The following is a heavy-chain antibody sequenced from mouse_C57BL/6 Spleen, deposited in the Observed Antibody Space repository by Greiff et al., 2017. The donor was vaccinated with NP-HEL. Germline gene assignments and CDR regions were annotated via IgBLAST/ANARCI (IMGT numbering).Heavy chain of an antibody. D-gene: IGHD2-3*01. CDR2: INPNNGGT. CDR1: GYTFTDYY. Sequence: EVQLQQSGPELVKPGASVKISCKASGYTFTDYYMNWVKQSHGKSLEWIGDINPNNGGTSYNQKFKGKATLTVDKSSSTAYMELRSLTSEDSAVYYCASQGNDGGVYYAMDYWGQGTSVTVAS. CDR3: ASQGNDGGVYYAMDY. V-gene: IGHV1-26*01. J-gene: IGHJ4*01.